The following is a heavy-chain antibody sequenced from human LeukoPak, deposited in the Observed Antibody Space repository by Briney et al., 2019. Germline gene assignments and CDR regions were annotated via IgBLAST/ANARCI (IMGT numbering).Heavy chain of an antibody. CDR1: GFTFSSYS. CDR2: ISSSSSDI. J-gene: IGHJ4*02. V-gene: IGHV3-21*01. D-gene: IGHD2-2*01. Sequence: GGSLRLSCAASGFTFSSYSMNWVRQAPGKGLEWVSSISSSSSDIYYADSVKGRSTTSRDNAKNSLYLQMNSLRAEDTAVYYCAREEGVPAATNWGQGTLVTVSS. CDR3: AREEGVPAATN.